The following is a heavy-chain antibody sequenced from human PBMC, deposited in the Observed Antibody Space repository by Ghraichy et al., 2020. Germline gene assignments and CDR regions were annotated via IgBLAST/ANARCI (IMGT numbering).Heavy chain of an antibody. Sequence: SETLSLTCTVSGGSISSGSYYWSWIRQPAGKGLEWIVRIYTSGSTNYNPSLKSRVTMSVDTSKNQFSLKLSSVTAADTAVYYCARVKLWPGYFDYWGQGTLVTVSS. J-gene: IGHJ4*02. CDR1: GGSISSGSYY. CDR2: IYTSGST. D-gene: IGHD5-18*01. V-gene: IGHV4-61*02. CDR3: ARVKLWPGYFDY.